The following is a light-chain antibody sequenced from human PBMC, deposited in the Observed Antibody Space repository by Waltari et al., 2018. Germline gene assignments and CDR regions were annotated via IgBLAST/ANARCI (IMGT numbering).Light chain of an antibody. V-gene: IGKV3-15*01. J-gene: IGKJ1*01. CDR1: QSVGSN. Sequence: EIVMTQSPATLSVSPGERATLSCRASQSVGSNLAWYPQKPGQAPRLLIYGASTRATGIPARFSGSGSGTEFTLTISSLQPEDFAVYYCQQYNDWPQRFGQGTKVEIK. CDR2: GAS. CDR3: QQYNDWPQR.